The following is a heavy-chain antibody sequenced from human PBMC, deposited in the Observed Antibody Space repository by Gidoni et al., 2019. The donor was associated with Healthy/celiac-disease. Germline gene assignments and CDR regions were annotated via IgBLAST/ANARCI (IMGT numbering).Heavy chain of an antibody. D-gene: IGHD6-13*01. J-gene: IGHJ4*02. CDR2: IDWDDDK. CDR1: GFSLSTSGMC. V-gene: IGHV2-70*01. CDR3: ARIHTRAAAHEYYFDY. Sequence: QVTLRESGPALVKPTQTLTLTCTFSGFSLSTSGMCVSWIRQPPGKALEWLALIDWDDDKYYSTSLKTRLTISKDTSKNQVVLTMTNMDPVDTATYYCARIHTRAAAHEYYFDYWGQGTLVTVSS.